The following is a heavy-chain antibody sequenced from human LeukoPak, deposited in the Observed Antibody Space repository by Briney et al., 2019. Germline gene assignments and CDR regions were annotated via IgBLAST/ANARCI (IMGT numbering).Heavy chain of an antibody. V-gene: IGHV3-15*01. CDR1: GFTFSNAW. CDR2: IKSKTDGGTT. Sequence: PGGSLRLSCAASGFTFSNAWMSWVRQAPGKGLEWVGRIKSKTDGGTTDYAAPVKGRFTISRDDSKNTLYLQMNSLKTEDTAVYYCTTDGQYSGSYFDYWGQGTLVTVSS. D-gene: IGHD1-26*01. CDR3: TTDGQYSGSYFDY. J-gene: IGHJ4*02.